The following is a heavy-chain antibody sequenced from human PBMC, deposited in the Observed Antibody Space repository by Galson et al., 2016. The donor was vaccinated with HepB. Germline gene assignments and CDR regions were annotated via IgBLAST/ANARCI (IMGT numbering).Heavy chain of an antibody. V-gene: IGHV3-23*01. J-gene: IGHJ5*02. Sequence: SLRLSCAASGFTFSSYAMTWVRQAPGKGLEWVSAVSTDGGTTYSADSVKGRFTITRDNSKNTLYLQMNTLRAEDTAIYYCARWKAEGDSNWFDPWGQGTLVTVSS. CDR2: VSTDGGTT. D-gene: IGHD2-21*02. CDR1: GFTFSSYA. CDR3: ARWKAEGDSNWFDP.